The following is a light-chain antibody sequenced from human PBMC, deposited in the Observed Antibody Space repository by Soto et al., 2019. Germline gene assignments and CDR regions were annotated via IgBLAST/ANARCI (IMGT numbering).Light chain of an antibody. Sequence: DIQMTQSPSSLSASVGDSVTITCRASQSISSYLNWYQQKPGKAPKLLIYAASSLESGAPSRFSGSGSGTDFTFTISSLQPEDIATYFCQQYDNVFTFGQGTRLEIK. CDR1: QSISSY. J-gene: IGKJ5*01. CDR2: AAS. CDR3: QQYDNVFT. V-gene: IGKV1-33*01.